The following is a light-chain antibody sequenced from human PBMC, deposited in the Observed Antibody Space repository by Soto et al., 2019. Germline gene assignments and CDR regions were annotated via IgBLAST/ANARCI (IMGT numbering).Light chain of an antibody. CDR3: AAWDDSLNGLV. V-gene: IGLV1-44*01. J-gene: IGLJ2*01. CDR1: SSNIGSNT. Sequence: QSVLTQPPSASGTPVQSVTISCSGSSSNIGSNTVNWYQQLPGTAPKLLIYSNNQRPSGVPDRFSGSKSGTSASLAISGLQSEDEADYYCAAWDDSLNGLVFGGGTKLTVL. CDR2: SNN.